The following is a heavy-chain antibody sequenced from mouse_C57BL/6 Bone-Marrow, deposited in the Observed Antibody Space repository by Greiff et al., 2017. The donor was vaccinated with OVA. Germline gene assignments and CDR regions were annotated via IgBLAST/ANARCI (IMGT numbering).Heavy chain of an antibody. CDR2: IDPSDSYT. V-gene: IGHV1-69*01. CDR1: GYHFTSYW. J-gene: IGHJ4*01. CDR3: AKIYYDYDGRHAMDY. D-gene: IGHD2-4*01. Sequence: QVQLQQPGAELVMPGASVKLSCKASGYHFTSYWMHWVKQRPGQGLEWIGEIDPSDSYTNYNQKFKGKSTLTVDKSSSTAYMQLSSLTSEDSAVYYCAKIYYDYDGRHAMDYWGQGTSVTVSS.